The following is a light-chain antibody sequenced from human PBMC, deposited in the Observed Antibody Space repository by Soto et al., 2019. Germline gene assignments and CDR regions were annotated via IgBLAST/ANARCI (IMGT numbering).Light chain of an antibody. CDR3: QQRSDWPQIT. CDR2: DTS. CDR1: QSVSRD. Sequence: EVVLTQSPATLSLSPGETATLSCRASQSVSRDLAWYQQTPGQAPRLLIYDTSNRATGIPARFSGSGSGTDFTLTISSLEPEDFALYFCQQRSDWPQITFGQGTRWRL. J-gene: IGKJ5*01. V-gene: IGKV3-11*01.